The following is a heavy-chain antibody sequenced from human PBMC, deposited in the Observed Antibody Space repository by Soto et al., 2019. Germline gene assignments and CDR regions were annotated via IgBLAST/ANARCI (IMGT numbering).Heavy chain of an antibody. V-gene: IGHV1-3*01. CDR1: GYTFTSYA. J-gene: IGHJ6*02. D-gene: IGHD3-9*01. CDR3: ARHHNCRYSNWLRTDEYYGMDV. Sequence: ASVKVSCKASGYTFTSYAMHWVRQAPGQRLEWMGWINAGNGNTKYSQKFQGRVTITRDTSASTAYMELSSLRSEDTAVYYCARHHNCRYSNWLRTDEYYGMDVWGQGTTVTVSS. CDR2: INAGNGNT.